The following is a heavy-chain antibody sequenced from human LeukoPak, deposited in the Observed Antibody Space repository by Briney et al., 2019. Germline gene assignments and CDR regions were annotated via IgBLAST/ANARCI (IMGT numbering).Heavy chain of an antibody. CDR2: LSNDAINK. J-gene: IGHJ4*02. CDR3: ASTNLNHDLVSGYFDY. D-gene: IGHD3-3*01. CDR1: GFTFSNSG. Sequence: PGGSLRLSCTASGFTFSNSGMHWVRQAPGKGLEWVAVLSNDAINKYYADSVKGRFTISRDNSKNTLYLQMNGLRAEDTAVYYCASTNLNHDLVSGYFDYWGLGTLVTVSS. V-gene: IGHV3-30*03.